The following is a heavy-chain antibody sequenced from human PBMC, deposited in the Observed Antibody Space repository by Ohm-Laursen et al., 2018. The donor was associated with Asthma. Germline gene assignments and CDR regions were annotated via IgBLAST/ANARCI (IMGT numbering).Heavy chain of an antibody. CDR1: GFTFRSYA. Sequence: SSLRLSCAAPGFTFRSYAMHWVRQAPGKGLEWVAVISYDGSNKYYADSVKGRFTISRDNSKNTLYLQMNSLRAEDTAVYYCAKVLYSSGWDLDYWGQGTLVTVSS. D-gene: IGHD6-19*01. V-gene: IGHV3-30*04. J-gene: IGHJ4*02. CDR2: ISYDGSNK. CDR3: AKVLYSSGWDLDY.